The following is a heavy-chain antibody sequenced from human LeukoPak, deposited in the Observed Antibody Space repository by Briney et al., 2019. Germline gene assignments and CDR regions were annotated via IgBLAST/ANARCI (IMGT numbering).Heavy chain of an antibody. CDR2: IYYSGST. CDR3: XXXXXIAAXXXXWFDP. V-gene: IGHV4-39*07. D-gene: IGHD6-13*01. J-gene: IGHJ5*02. CDR1: GGSISSSSYY. Sequence: SETLSLTCTVSGGSISSSSYYWGWIRQPPGKGLEWIXXIYYSGSTYYNPXXXSRVTISVDTSKNQFSLKLSSVTAADTAVYXXXXXXXIAAXXXXWFDPWGQGTLVTVSS.